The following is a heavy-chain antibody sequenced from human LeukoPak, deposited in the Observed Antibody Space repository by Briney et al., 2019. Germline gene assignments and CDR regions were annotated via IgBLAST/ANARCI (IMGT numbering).Heavy chain of an antibody. V-gene: IGHV4-39*07. CDR1: GGSISSYY. Sequence: SETLSLTCTVSGGSISSYYWGWIRQPPGKGLEWIGSIYSSGSTYYNPSLKSRATISVDTSKNQFSLELSSVTAADTALYYCARDGDYYDSSGLYYFDYWGQGTLVTVSS. D-gene: IGHD3-22*01. CDR3: ARDGDYYDSSGLYYFDY. CDR2: IYSSGST. J-gene: IGHJ4*02.